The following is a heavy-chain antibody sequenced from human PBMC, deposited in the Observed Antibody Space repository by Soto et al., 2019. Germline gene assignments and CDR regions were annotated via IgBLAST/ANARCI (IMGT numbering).Heavy chain of an antibody. D-gene: IGHD6-19*01. J-gene: IGHJ6*02. CDR3: VKNPGSGWFYYYYGMDV. V-gene: IGHV3-64D*06. CDR2: ISSIGRST. CDR1: GFTFSSYA. Sequence: GGSLRLSCSASGFTFSSYAMYWVRQAPGKGLEYVSAISSIGRSTYYADSVKGRFTISRDNSKSTLYLQMSSLRAEDTAVYYCVKNPGSGWFYYYYGMDVWGQGTTVTVSS.